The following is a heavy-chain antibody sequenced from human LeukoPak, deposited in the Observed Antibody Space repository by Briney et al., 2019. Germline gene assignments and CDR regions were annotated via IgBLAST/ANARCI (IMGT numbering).Heavy chain of an antibody. CDR3: ARDQSSSWTHYYYMDV. CDR2: INTNTGNP. Sequence: ASVKVSCKASGYTFTTYAMNWVRQAPGQGLEWMGWINTNTGNPTYAQGFTGRFVFSLDTSVSTAYLQISSLKAEDTAVYYCARDQSSSWTHYYYMDVWGKGTTVTVSS. V-gene: IGHV7-4-1*02. J-gene: IGHJ6*03. D-gene: IGHD6-13*01. CDR1: GYTFTTYA.